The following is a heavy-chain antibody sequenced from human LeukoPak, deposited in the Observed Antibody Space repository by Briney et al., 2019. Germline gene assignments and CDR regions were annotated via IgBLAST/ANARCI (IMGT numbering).Heavy chain of an antibody. CDR2: VSYDGSSK. D-gene: IGHD2/OR15-2a*01. J-gene: IGHJ4*02. Sequence: GGSLRLSCAASGFTFSSYGMHWVRQAPGKGLEWVAIVSYDGSSKYYADSVKGRFTISRDNSKNTLYLQMNSLRAEDTAVYYCAKRSPTTSTNCFDYWGQGTLVTVSS. CDR3: AKRSPTTSTNCFDY. V-gene: IGHV3-30*18. CDR1: GFTFSSYG.